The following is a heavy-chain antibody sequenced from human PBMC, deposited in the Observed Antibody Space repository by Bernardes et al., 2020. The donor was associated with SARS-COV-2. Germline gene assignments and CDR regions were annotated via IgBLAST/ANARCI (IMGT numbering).Heavy chain of an antibody. J-gene: IGHJ6*03. Sequence: GGSLRLSCAASGFTFSSYAMNWVRQAPGKGLEWVSYISSSGSTIYYADSVKGQFTVSRDNAKNSLYLQMNSLRAEATAVYYCARDTAGVTIFGIIIKAPGYMDVWGKGTTVSVSS. CDR2: ISSSGSTI. D-gene: IGHD3-3*01. V-gene: IGHV3-48*03. CDR3: ARDTAGVTIFGIIIKAPGYMDV. CDR1: GFTFSSYA.